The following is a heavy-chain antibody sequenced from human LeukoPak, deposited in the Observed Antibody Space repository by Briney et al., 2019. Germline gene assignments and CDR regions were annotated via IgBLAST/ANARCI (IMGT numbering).Heavy chain of an antibody. V-gene: IGHV3-23*01. D-gene: IGHD6-13*01. J-gene: IGHJ4*02. Sequence: GGSLRLSCAASGFTFSSYAMSWVRQAPGKGLEWVSAISGSGGSTYYADSVKGRFSISRDNSKNTLYLQMNSLRAEDTAVYYCAARSAAGLFDYWGQGTPVTVSS. CDR3: AARSAAGLFDY. CDR2: ISGSGGST. CDR1: GFTFSSYA.